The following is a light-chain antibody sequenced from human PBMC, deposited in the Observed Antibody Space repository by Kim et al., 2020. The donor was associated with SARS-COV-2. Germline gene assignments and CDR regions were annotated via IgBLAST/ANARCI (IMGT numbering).Light chain of an antibody. Sequence: AVGDGVPRAGRAGQSIGLRLNWYQQRPGKAPKLLIYAASSLQSGVPSRFSGTGSGTDFTLTINSLQPEDFATYYCQQSYSTPWLTFGGGTKVDIK. V-gene: IGKV1-39*01. CDR3: QQSYSTPWLT. CDR2: AAS. J-gene: IGKJ4*01. CDR1: QSIGLR.